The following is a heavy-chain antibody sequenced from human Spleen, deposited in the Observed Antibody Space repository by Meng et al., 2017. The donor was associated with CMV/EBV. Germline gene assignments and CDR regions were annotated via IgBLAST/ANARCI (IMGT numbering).Heavy chain of an antibody. CDR2: INSDGSTT. CDR3: ARDRVVGSTSSLGMDV. V-gene: IGHV3-74*01. D-gene: IGHD2-2*01. J-gene: IGHJ6*02. CDR1: GFTFSSYW. Sequence: GESLKISCAASGFTFSSYWMHWVRQAPGKGLVWVSRINSDGSTTTYADSVKGRFTISRDNVKNTLYLQMNRLRAEDTAVYYCARDRVVGSTSSLGMDVWGQGTTVTVSS.